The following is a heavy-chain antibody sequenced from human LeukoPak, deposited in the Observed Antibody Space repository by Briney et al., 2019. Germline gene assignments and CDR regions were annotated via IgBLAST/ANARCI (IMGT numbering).Heavy chain of an antibody. Sequence: YADSVKGRFTISRDNSKNTLYLQMNSLRAEDTAVYYCAKGIYGGNSALYNWFDPWGQGTLVTVSS. CDR3: AKGIYGGNSALYNWFDP. J-gene: IGHJ5*02. D-gene: IGHD4-23*01. V-gene: IGHV3-30-3*02.